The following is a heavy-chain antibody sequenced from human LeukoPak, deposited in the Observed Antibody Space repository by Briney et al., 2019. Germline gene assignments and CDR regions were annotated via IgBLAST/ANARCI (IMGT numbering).Heavy chain of an antibody. CDR2: IYYSGST. CDR3: ARQNSGSYSLSYYYYGMDV. V-gene: IGHV4-59*01. Sequence: PSETLSLTCTVSGGSISSYYWSWIRQPPGKGLEWIGYIYYSGSTNYNPSLKSRVTISVDTSKNQFSLKLSSVTAADTAVYYCARQNSGSYSLSYYYYGMDVWGQGTTVTVSS. CDR1: GGSISSYY. D-gene: IGHD1-26*01. J-gene: IGHJ6*02.